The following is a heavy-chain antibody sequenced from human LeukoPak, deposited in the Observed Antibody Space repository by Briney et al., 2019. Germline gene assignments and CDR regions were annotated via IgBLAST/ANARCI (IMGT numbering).Heavy chain of an antibody. V-gene: IGHV3-21*01. CDR3: ARDYYDSSGYSSPIDH. CDR2: ISSDSSYI. CDR1: RFTFSSYS. D-gene: IGHD3-22*01. J-gene: IGHJ4*02. Sequence: NPGGSLRLSCAASRFTFSSYSMNWVRQAPGKGLEWVSSISSDSSYIHYADSVKGRFTISRDNAKNSLYMQMNSLRAEDTAVYHCARDYYDSSGYSSPIDHWGQGALVTVSS.